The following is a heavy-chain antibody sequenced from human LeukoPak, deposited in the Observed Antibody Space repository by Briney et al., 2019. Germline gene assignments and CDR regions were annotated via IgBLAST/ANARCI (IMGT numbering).Heavy chain of an antibody. J-gene: IGHJ4*02. CDR3: AKDADIAAAGYYFDY. D-gene: IGHD6-13*01. Sequence: HTGRSLRLSCAASGFTFSSYGMHWVRQAPGKGLEWVAVISYDGSNKYIADSVKGRITISRDNSKNTLNLQMNSLRAEDTAVYYCAKDADIAAAGYYFDYWGQGTLVTVSS. CDR1: GFTFSSYG. CDR2: ISYDGSNK. V-gene: IGHV3-30*18.